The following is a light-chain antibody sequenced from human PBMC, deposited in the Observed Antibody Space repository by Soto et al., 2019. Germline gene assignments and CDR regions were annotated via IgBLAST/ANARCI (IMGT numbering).Light chain of an antibody. Sequence: AIRMTQSPSSFSASTGDIFTITCRASQGIRSYLAWYQQKPGKAPKLLIYAASTLQSGVPSRFRGSGSGTDLTITISCMKSEDFETYYCQQYYSYTLTFGGGTKVDIK. J-gene: IGKJ4*01. CDR1: QGIRSY. V-gene: IGKV1-8*01. CDR3: QQYYSYTLT. CDR2: AAS.